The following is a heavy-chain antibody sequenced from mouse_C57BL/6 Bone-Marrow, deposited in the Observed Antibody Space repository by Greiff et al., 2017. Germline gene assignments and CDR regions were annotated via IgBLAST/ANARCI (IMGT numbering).Heavy chain of an antibody. D-gene: IGHD2-3*01. CDR2: IYPGDGDT. CDR3: ARGGGWLLRAMDY. CDR1: GYAFSSYW. V-gene: IGHV1-80*01. J-gene: IGHJ4*01. Sequence: QVQLQQSGAELVKPAASVKISCKASGYAFSSYWMNWVKQRPGKGLEWIGQIYPGDGDTNYNGKFKGKATLTADKSSSTAYMQLSSLTSEDSAVYFCARGGGWLLRAMDYWGQGTSVTVSS.